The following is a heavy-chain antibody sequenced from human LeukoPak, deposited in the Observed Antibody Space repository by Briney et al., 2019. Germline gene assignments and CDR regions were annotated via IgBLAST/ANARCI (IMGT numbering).Heavy chain of an antibody. CDR1: GFTFSSFAM. J-gene: IGHJ6*02. CDR2: IHHSGST. CDR3: ATPDV. V-gene: IGHV4-4*02. Sequence: GSLRLSCAASGFTFSSFAMSWVRQAPGKGLEWIGEIHHSGSTNYNPSLKSRVTISVDKSKNQFSLKLSSVTAADTAVYYCATPDVWGQGTTVTVSS.